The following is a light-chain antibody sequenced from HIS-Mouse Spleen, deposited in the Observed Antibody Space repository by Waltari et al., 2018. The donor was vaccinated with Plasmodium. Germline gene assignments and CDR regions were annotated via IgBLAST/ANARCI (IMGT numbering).Light chain of an antibody. CDR1: SSDVGVSNL. CDR2: DVS. V-gene: IGLV2-11*01. Sequence: QSALTQPRSVSGSPGQSVTISCTVTSSDVGVSNLFPWYQQHPGKAPKLMIYDVSKRPSGVPDRFSGSKSGNTASLTISGLQAEDEADYYCCSYAGSYTFVFGTGTKVTVL. J-gene: IGLJ1*01. CDR3: CSYAGSYTFV.